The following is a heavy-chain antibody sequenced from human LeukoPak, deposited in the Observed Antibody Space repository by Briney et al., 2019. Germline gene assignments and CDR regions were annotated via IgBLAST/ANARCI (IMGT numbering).Heavy chain of an antibody. Sequence: GGPLRLSCAASGFPFRSYSMNGVRQAPGKGLECVSSISSSSSYIYYADSVKGRFTISRDNAKNSLYLQMNSLRAEDTAVYYCATPGGRDGYNWYWFDPWGQGTLVTVSS. V-gene: IGHV3-21*01. J-gene: IGHJ5*02. D-gene: IGHD5-24*01. CDR3: ATPGGRDGYNWYWFDP. CDR1: GFPFRSYS. CDR2: ISSSSSYI.